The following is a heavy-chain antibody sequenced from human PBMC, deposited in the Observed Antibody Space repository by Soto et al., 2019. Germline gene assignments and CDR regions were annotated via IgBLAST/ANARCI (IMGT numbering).Heavy chain of an antibody. V-gene: IGHV1-69*01. D-gene: IGHD2-21*02. CDR1: GGTFSSYA. J-gene: IGHJ5*02. CDR2: IIPIFGTA. Sequence: QVQLVQSGAEVKKPGSSVKVSCQASGGTFSSYAISWVRQAPGQGLEWMGGIIPIFGTANYAQKFQGRVTITADESTSADYMELSSLRSEDTAVYYCARVVAYCGGDCYSGFCPWGQGTLVTVSS. CDR3: ARVVAYCGGDCYSGFCP.